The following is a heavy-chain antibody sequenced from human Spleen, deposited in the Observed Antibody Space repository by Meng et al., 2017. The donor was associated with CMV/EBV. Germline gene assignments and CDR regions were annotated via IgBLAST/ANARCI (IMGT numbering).Heavy chain of an antibody. CDR3: ARELPNTWEPFDY. Sequence: GESLKISCTASGFTVNYFYMSWVRQAPGKGLEWLAHINGGPTNRFYADSVKGRFTISRDDSKNSVYLHMSSLRPDDTALYYCARELPNTWEPFDYWGHGTLVTVSS. V-gene: IGHV3-11*04. CDR1: GFTVNYFY. J-gene: IGHJ4*01. CDR2: INGGPTNR. D-gene: IGHD1-26*01.